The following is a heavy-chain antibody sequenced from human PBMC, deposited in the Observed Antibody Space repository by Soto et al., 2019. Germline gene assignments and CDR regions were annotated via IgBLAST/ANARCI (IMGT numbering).Heavy chain of an antibody. D-gene: IGHD5-18*01. CDR1: GYTFTGYY. CDR3: ARDLKGDSYAYYYYGMDV. CDR2: INPNSGGT. J-gene: IGHJ6*02. V-gene: IGHV1-2*04. Sequence: ASVKVSCKASGYTFTGYYMHCVRQSPVQGREWMGCINPNSGGTNYAQKFQGWVTMTRDTSISTAYMELSRLRSDDTAVYYCARDLKGDSYAYYYYGMDVWGQGTTVTVSS.